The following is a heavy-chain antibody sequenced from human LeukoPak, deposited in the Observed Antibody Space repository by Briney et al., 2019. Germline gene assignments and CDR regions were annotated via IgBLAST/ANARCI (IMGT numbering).Heavy chain of an antibody. V-gene: IGHV4-31*03. CDR3: ALIVYDSSGYYYFDY. CDR1: GGSISSGGYY. Sequence: PSQTLSLTCTVSGGSISSGGYYWSWIRQHPGKGLEWIGYIYYSGSTYYNPSLKSRVTISVDTSKNQFSLKLSSVTAADTAVYYCALIVYDSSGYYYFDYWGQGTLVTVSS. CDR2: IYYSGST. J-gene: IGHJ4*02. D-gene: IGHD3-22*01.